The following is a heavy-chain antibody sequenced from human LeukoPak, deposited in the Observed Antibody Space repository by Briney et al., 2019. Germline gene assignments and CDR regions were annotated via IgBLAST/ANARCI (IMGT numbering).Heavy chain of an antibody. D-gene: IGHD4-17*01. V-gene: IGHV1-18*04. J-gene: IGHJ4*02. CDR2: ISAYNGNT. CDR1: GYTFTGYY. CDR3: ARDGPDYGDYVNFDY. Sequence: ASVKLCCKASGYTFTGYYMHWVRHAPGQGLEWMGWISAYNGNTNYAQKVQGRVTMTTDTSTSTAYMELRSLRSDDTAVYYCARDGPDYGDYVNFDYWGQGTLVTVSS.